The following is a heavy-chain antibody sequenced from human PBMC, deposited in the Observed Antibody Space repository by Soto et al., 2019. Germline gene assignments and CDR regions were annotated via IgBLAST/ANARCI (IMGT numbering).Heavy chain of an antibody. CDR2: ISSSGYI. D-gene: IGHD2-15*01. CDR1: GFNFNSYT. J-gene: IGHJ6*02. Sequence: EVQLVESGGGLVQPGGSLRLSCAASGFNFNSYTINWVRQAPGKRLEWLSSISSSGYIFSTDSVRGRFTISRDNAKNSLYLQINSLRAEDTAVYFCARDCSGGSCYPGMDVWGQGTTVTVSS. V-gene: IGHV3-21*01. CDR3: ARDCSGGSCYPGMDV.